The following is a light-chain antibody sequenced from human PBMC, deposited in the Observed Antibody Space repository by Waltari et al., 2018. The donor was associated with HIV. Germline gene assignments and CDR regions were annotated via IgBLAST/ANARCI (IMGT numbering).Light chain of an antibody. J-gene: IGLJ2*01. CDR3: QVWDSSTDLRG. V-gene: IGLV3-21*02. CDR1: NIGSKG. Sequence: SYVLTPPPSVSVAPGQPARLTCRGNNIGSKGVHWYQQEASQAPVLVVSEGSDRPSGIPERLSGSSSWNTATLTISRVEAGDEADFYCQVWDSSTDLRGFGGGSKLTVL. CDR2: EGS.